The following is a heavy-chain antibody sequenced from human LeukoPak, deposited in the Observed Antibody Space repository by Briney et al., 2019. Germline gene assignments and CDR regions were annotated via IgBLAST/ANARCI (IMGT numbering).Heavy chain of an antibody. Sequence: PSETLSLPCTVSGGSISSGGYYWRWIRQPPGKGLEWIGYIYYSGSTNYNPSLKSRVTISVDTSKKEFSLKLSSVTAADTAVYYCSRALAPRYCYYGMAVWGPGTTVTVSS. CDR3: SRALAPRYCYYGMAV. J-gene: IGHJ6*02. CDR2: IYYSGST. CDR1: GGSISSGGYY. D-gene: IGHD6-6*01. V-gene: IGHV4-61*08.